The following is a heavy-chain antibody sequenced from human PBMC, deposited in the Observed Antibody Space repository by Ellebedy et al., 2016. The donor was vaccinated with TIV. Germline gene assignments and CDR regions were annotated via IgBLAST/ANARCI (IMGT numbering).Heavy chain of an antibody. CDR1: GFTFSSYS. CDR3: ARVQGLWFGDPDY. V-gene: IGHV3-48*04. Sequence: GGSLRLXCVASGFTFSSYSMNWVRQAPGKGLEWVSYISSSSSTIYYADSVKGRFTISRDNAKNSLYLQMNSLRAEDTAVYYCARVQGLWFGDPDYWGQGTLVTVSS. CDR2: ISSSSSTI. J-gene: IGHJ4*02. D-gene: IGHD3-10*01.